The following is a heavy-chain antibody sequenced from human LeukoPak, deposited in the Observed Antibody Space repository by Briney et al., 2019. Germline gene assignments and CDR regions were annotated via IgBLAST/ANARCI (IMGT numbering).Heavy chain of an antibody. V-gene: IGHV3-7*01. Sequence: GGPLRLPCVVSGFNFRNFWLSWVRPAPRKGLEGVANIKQDGREKYYVDSVKGRFTISRDNAKNSLHLQMNSLRAGDTAVYYCARGRTSSGWYAGVHYWGQGTLVTVSS. CDR2: IKQDGREK. J-gene: IGHJ4*02. CDR1: GFNFRNFW. CDR3: ARGRTSSGWYAGVHY. D-gene: IGHD6-19*01.